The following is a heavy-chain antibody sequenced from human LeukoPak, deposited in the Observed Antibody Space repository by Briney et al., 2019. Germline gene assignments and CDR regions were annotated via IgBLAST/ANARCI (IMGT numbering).Heavy chain of an antibody. D-gene: IGHD4-17*01. Sequence: PSETLSLTCTVSGGSISSYYWSWIRQPPGKGLEWIGYIYYSGSTNYNPSLKSRVTISVDTSKNQFSLKLSSVTAADTAVYYCARSGYGDYVGGFDPWGQGTLVTVSS. V-gene: IGHV4-59*01. CDR3: ARSGYGDYVGGFDP. CDR2: IYYSGST. J-gene: IGHJ5*02. CDR1: GGSISSYY.